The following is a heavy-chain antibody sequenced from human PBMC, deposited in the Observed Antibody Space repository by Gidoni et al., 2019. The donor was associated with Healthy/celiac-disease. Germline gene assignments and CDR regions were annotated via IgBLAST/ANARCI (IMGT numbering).Heavy chain of an antibody. V-gene: IGHV1-69*02. D-gene: IGHD4-17*01. Sequence: VQLVQSGAAVKKPGSSVKVSCKASGGTFSSYTISWVRQSPGQGLEWMGRIIPILGIANYAQKFQGRVTITADKSTSTAYMELSSLRSEDTAVYYCARALIGDYGGNSGAFDIWGQGTMVTVSS. CDR1: GGTFSSYT. J-gene: IGHJ3*02. CDR2: IIPILGIA. CDR3: ARALIGDYGGNSGAFDI.